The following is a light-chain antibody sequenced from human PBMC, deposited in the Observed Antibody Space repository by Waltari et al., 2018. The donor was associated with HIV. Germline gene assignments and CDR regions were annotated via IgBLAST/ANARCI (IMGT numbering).Light chain of an antibody. V-gene: IGLV1-40*01. J-gene: IGLJ3*02. CDR3: QSYDSSLSGSV. CDR2: GNS. CDR1: SSKIGAGSD. Sequence: QSVLTQPPSVSGAPGQRVTISCTGSSSKIGAGSDVHWYQQLPGTAPKLLIYGNSNRPSGVPDRFSGSKSGTSASLTITGLQAEDEADYYCQSYDSSLSGSVFGGGTKLTVL.